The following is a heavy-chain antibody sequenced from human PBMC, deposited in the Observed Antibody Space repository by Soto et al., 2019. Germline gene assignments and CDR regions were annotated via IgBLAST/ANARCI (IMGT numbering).Heavy chain of an antibody. Sequence: SVKVSCQASGGTVPNYAISWVRQAPGQGLEWMGGIIPLFRTANYAQKYQGRVTITADESTSTAYMELRSLTSEDTAVYYCARGATVGQGYYYGMDVWGQGTTVTVSS. CDR2: IIPLFRTA. D-gene: IGHD4-4*01. J-gene: IGHJ6*02. V-gene: IGHV1-69*13. CDR3: ARGATVGQGYYYGMDV. CDR1: GGTVPNYA.